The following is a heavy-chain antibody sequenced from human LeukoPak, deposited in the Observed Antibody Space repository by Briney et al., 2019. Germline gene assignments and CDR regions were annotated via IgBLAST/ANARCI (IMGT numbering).Heavy chain of an antibody. CDR2: MNPNSGNT. CDR3: AINSGSYLFDY. D-gene: IGHD1-26*01. Sequence: GASVKVSCKASGYTFTSYDINWVRQATGQGLEWMGWMNPNSGNTGYAQKFQGRVTFTRNTSISTAYMELSSLRSEDTAVYYCAINSGSYLFDYWGQGTLVTVSS. V-gene: IGHV1-8*03. J-gene: IGHJ4*02. CDR1: GYTFTSYD.